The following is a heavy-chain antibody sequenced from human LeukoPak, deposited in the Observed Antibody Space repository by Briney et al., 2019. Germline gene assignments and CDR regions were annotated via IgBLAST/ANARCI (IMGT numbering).Heavy chain of an antibody. CDR1: GFTFSDYA. V-gene: IGHV3-30*04. CDR3: ARDMLKGVPDYLDY. CDR2: ISYDGKIK. Sequence: GGSLRLSCAASGFTFSDYAMHWVRQTPDKRLEWVVVISYDGKIKYHADSVKGRFTISRDSSRNTLYLQMNSLRPEESAVYFCARDMLKGVPDYLDYWGQGTLVTVSS. D-gene: IGHD2-8*01. J-gene: IGHJ4*02.